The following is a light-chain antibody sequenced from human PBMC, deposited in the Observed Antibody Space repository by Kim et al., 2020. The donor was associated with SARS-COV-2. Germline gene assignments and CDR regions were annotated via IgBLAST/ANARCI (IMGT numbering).Light chain of an antibody. CDR2: DTS. CDR3: QQFDDLPVT. Sequence: DIQMTQSPASLSASVGDRVTITCQASQALGKYLNWYQQKPGKAPRLLIHDTSTLQTGVPPRFSGSGSRTDFTLTINTLQPEDIATYYCQQFDDLPVTFGGGTKLEI. J-gene: IGKJ4*01. CDR1: QALGKY. V-gene: IGKV1-33*01.